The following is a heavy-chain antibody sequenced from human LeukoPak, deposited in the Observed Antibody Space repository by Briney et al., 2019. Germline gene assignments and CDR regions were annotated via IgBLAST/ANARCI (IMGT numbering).Heavy chain of an antibody. J-gene: IGHJ4*02. CDR1: GFTFSTYD. CDR3: ARVFVAVAVSNFDY. CDR2: IRYDGSNK. D-gene: IGHD6-19*01. V-gene: IGHV3-30*02. Sequence: GGSLRLSCAASGFTFSTYDMHWVRQAPGKGLEWVAFIRYDGSNKYYADSVKGRFTISRDNSKNTLYLQMNSLRAEDTAVYYCARVFVAVAVSNFDYWGQGTLVTVSS.